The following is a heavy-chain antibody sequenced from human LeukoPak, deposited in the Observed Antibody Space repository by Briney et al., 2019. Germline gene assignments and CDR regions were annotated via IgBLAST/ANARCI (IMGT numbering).Heavy chain of an antibody. J-gene: IGHJ6*02. D-gene: IGHD3-9*01. CDR3: ARGCVLRYFDWLGTYYYYGMDV. Sequence: PSETLSLTCTVSGGSIRSSYYYWGWIRQPPGKGLEWIGEINHSGSTNYNPSLKSRVTISVDTSKNQFSLKLSSVTAADTAVYYCARGCVLRYFDWLGTYYYYGMDVWGQGTTVTVSS. CDR2: INHSGST. V-gene: IGHV4-39*07. CDR1: GGSIRSSYYY.